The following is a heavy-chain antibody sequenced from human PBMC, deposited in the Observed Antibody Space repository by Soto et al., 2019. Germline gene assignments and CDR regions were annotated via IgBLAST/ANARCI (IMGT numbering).Heavy chain of an antibody. CDR2: IDPSDSYT. Sequence: PGESLKISCKGSGYSFTSYWISWVRQMPGKGLEWMGRIDPSDSYTNYSPSFQGHVTISADKSISTAYLQWSSLKASDTPMYYCARRSIAADGYYYYGMDVWGQGTTVTVSS. D-gene: IGHD6-13*01. CDR3: ARRSIAADGYYYYGMDV. V-gene: IGHV5-10-1*01. CDR1: GYSFTSYW. J-gene: IGHJ6*02.